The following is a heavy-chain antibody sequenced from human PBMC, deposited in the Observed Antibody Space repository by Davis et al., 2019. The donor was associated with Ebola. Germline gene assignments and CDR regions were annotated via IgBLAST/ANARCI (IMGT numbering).Heavy chain of an antibody. D-gene: IGHD3-22*01. Sequence: SQTLSLTCAVYGGSFSDHSWTWIRQPPGKGLEWIGEVNHSGSTNYNPSLKSRVTISIDTSKNQFSLKLSSVTAADTAVYYCGRRNYYYENFWGQGTLVTVSS. V-gene: IGHV4-34*01. CDR1: GGSFSDHS. J-gene: IGHJ4*02. CDR2: VNHSGST. CDR3: GRRNYYYENF.